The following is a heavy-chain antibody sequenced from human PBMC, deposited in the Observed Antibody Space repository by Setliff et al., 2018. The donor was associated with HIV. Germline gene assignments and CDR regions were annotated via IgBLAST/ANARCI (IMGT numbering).Heavy chain of an antibody. V-gene: IGHV3-48*04. CDR2: IDSGSETK. Sequence: GESLTISCEASGFTFSGSDMNWVRLVPGKGLEWVSYIDSGSETKYYAHSVKGRFSISRDNSRNALFLQMNNLGVDDTAVYYCAREGSSGYTGWFDSWGQGTQVTVSS. J-gene: IGHJ5*01. CDR1: GFTFSGSD. CDR3: AREGSSGYTGWFDS. D-gene: IGHD3-22*01.